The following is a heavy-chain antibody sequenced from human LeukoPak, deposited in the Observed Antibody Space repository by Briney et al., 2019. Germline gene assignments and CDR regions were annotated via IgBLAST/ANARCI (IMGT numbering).Heavy chain of an antibody. D-gene: IGHD4-11*01. CDR2: IYYSGST. CDR3: ARAGTTQIDY. V-gene: IGHV4-34*09. Sequence: PSETLSLTCAVYGGSFSGYYWSWIRQPPGKGLEWIGYIYYSGSTYYNPSLKSRVTISVDTSKNQFSLKLSSVTAADTAVYYCARAGTTQIDYWGQGTLVTVSS. J-gene: IGHJ4*02. CDR1: GGSFSGYY.